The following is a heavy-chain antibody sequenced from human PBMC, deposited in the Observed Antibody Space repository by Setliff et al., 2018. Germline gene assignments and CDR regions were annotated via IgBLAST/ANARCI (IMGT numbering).Heavy chain of an antibody. CDR1: GYTFTTYY. D-gene: IGHD3-3*01. CDR2: INPSDGST. Sequence: ASVKVSCKASGYTFTTYYMHWVRQAPGQGLEWIGVINPSDGSTTYAQKFQGRVTMTRDTSTNTVYMQLSSLRSEDTAVYYCARENMAKNFWGEHSDYWGQGTLVTVSS. J-gene: IGHJ4*02. CDR3: ARENMAKNFWGEHSDY. V-gene: IGHV1-46*01.